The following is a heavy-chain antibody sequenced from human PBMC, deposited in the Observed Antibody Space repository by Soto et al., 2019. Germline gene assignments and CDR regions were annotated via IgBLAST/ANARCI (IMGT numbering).Heavy chain of an antibody. D-gene: IGHD3-22*01. CDR2: INPSDGGT. J-gene: IGHJ4*02. V-gene: IGHV1-46*01. Sequence: ASVKVSCKASGYTFTSHFVHWVRQAPGQGLEWMGIINPSDGGTTYAQKFQGRVTMTRDTSISTAYLQWSSLKASDTAMYYCARPREYYYDGHYYFDYWGQGTLVTVSS. CDR3: ARPREYYYDGHYYFDY. CDR1: GYTFTSHF.